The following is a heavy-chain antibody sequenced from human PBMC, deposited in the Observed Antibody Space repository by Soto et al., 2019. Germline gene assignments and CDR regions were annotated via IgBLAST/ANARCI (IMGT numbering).Heavy chain of an antibody. J-gene: IGHJ6*02. D-gene: IGHD5-18*01. CDR3: ANGGTRIQLKENYGMDV. CDR1: GFTFSSYA. CDR2: ISGSGGST. Sequence: GGSLRLSCAASGFTFSSYAMSWVRQAPGKGLEWVSAISGSGGSTYYADSVKGRFTISRDNSKNTLYLQMNSLRAEDTAVYYCANGGTRIQLKENYGMDVWGQGTTVTVSS. V-gene: IGHV3-23*01.